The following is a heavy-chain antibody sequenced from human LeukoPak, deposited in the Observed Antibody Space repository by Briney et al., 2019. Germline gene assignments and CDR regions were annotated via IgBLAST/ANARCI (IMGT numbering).Heavy chain of an antibody. CDR2: IRSKAYGGTT. V-gene: IGHV3-49*04. D-gene: IGHD2-15*01. CDR1: GFTFRDYA. J-gene: IGHJ5*02. Sequence: GGSLRLSCTASGFTFRDYAMSWVRQAPGKGLEWVGFIRSKAYGGTTEYAASVKGRFTISRDDFKSIAYLQMNSLKTEDTAVYYCTRDYCSGGSCYSGFDPWGQGTLVTVSS. CDR3: TRDYCSGGSCYSGFDP.